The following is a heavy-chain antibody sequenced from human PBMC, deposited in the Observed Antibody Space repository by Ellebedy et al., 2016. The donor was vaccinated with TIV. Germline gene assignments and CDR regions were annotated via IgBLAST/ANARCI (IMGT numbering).Heavy chain of an antibody. CDR3: ARATAGFDY. J-gene: IGHJ4*02. Sequence: GESLKISCAASGFTFSSYDMHWVRQGSGNGLEWVSSIGAAGDTYYAGSVKGRVAISRENAKNSSHLQLNNLRVGDTAVYYCARATAGFDYWGQGTLVTVSS. CDR2: IGAAGDT. V-gene: IGHV3-13*01. CDR1: GFTFSSYD. D-gene: IGHD1-14*01.